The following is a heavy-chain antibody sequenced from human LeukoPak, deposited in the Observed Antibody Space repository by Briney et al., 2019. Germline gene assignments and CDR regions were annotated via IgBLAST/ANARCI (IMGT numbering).Heavy chain of an antibody. CDR1: GYTFTSDG. CDR2: ISAYNGNT. D-gene: IGHD3-10*01. Sequence: ASVKVSCKASGYTFTSDGISWVRQAPGQGLEWMGWISAYNGNTNYAQKLQGRVTMTTDTSTSTAYMELRSLRSDDTAVYYCARDKFPIRGVKGCYYYYMDVWGKGTTVTVSS. J-gene: IGHJ6*03. CDR3: ARDKFPIRGVKGCYYYYMDV. V-gene: IGHV1-18*01.